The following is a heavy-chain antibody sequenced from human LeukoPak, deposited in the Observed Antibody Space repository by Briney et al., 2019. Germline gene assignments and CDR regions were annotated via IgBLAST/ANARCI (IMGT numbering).Heavy chain of an antibody. Sequence: SETLSLTCTVSGASISSSHWSWIRQPPGRGLDWIGNTANTNYNPSLKSRVTMSVDTSKNQFSLKLSSVTAADTAVYYCARDRPPGYSSSWPLLDGMDVWGQGTTVTVSS. D-gene: IGHD6-13*01. V-gene: IGHV4-59*12. CDR2: NTANT. CDR1: GASISSSH. J-gene: IGHJ6*02. CDR3: ARDRPPGYSSSWPLLDGMDV.